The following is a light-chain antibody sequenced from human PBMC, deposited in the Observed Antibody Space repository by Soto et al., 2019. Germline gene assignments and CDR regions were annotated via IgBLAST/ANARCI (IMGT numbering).Light chain of an antibody. V-gene: IGKV3-11*01. J-gene: IGKJ1*01. CDR2: DAS. CDR3: QQCRNWTPWT. CDR1: QSVSSY. Sequence: EIVLTQSPVTLSLSPGERATLSCRASQSVSSYLAWYQQKPGQAPRLLIYDASNRATGIPARFSGSGSGTDFTLTISSLQHQDFEVSYCQQCRNWTPWTFGQGTTVDIK.